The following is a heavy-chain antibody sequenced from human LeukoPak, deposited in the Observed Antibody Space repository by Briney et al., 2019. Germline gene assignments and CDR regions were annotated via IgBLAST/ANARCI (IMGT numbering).Heavy chain of an antibody. V-gene: IGHV4-61*08. Sequence: SETLSLTCSVSGGSVSSGDYYWNWIRQPPGTGLEWVGYIYYSGSTNYNPSLKSRLSISVDRSKNQFSLKLKSVTAADTAAYYCARDNSALDYWGQGTLVTVSS. CDR2: IYYSGST. J-gene: IGHJ4*02. CDR3: ARDNSALDY. CDR1: GGSVSSGDYY. D-gene: IGHD2-21*01.